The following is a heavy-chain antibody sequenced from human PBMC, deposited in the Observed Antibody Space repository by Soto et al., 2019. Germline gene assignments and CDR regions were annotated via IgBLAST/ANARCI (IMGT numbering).Heavy chain of an antibody. CDR1: GYTFTSYD. CDR3: AKELVAPAATRGPIGDY. J-gene: IGHJ4*02. D-gene: IGHD2-2*01. V-gene: IGHV1-8*01. CDR2: MNPNSGNT. Sequence: QVQLVQSGAEVKKTGASVKVSCKASGYTFTSYDINWVRQATGQGLEWMGWMNPNSGNTGYAQNFQGRVTMTRTTSISTGYRELRSLRSEDTAVYYCAKELVAPAATRGPIGDYSGQGTLVTVSS.